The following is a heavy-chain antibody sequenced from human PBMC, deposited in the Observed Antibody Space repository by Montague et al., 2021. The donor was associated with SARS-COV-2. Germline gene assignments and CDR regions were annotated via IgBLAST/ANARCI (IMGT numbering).Heavy chain of an antibody. V-gene: IGHV4-59*01. CDR3: ARVQRGYYYGLGVSAHFDY. CDR2: IYYSGST. J-gene: IGHJ4*02. Sequence: SETLSLTCTVSGGSISNYYWSWIRQPPGKGLEWIGHIYYSGSTNYNPSLKSRVTISVDTSKSQFSLKLSSVTAADTAVYYCARVQRGYYYGLGVSAHFDYWGQGTLVTVSS. CDR1: GGSISNYY. D-gene: IGHD3-10*01.